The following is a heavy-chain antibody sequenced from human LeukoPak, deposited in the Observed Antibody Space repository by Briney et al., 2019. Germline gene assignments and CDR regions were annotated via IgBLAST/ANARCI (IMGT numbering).Heavy chain of an antibody. J-gene: IGHJ4*02. V-gene: IGHV4-39*01. Sequence: PSETLSLTCTVSGGSISSSSYYWGWIRQPPGKGLEWIGSIYYSGSTYYNPSLKSRVTISVDTSKNQFSLKLSSVTAADTAVYYCARSRLYSSSWYYFDYWGQGTLVTVSS. CDR3: ARSRLYSSSWYYFDY. CDR2: IYYSGST. D-gene: IGHD6-13*01. CDR1: GGSISSSSYY.